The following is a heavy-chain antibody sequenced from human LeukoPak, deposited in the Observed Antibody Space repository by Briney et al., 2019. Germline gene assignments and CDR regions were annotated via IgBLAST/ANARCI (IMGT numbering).Heavy chain of an antibody. CDR1: GFTFSSYS. D-gene: IGHD6-19*01. J-gene: IGHJ4*02. V-gene: IGHV3-21*01. Sequence: PGGSLRLSCAASGFTFSSYSMNWVRQAPGKGLEWVSSISSSSSYIYYADSVKGRFTISRDNAMDTLYLQMDSLTPEDTAVYYCARDGRRPRIAVSGSDYWGQGTLVTVSS. CDR2: ISSSSSYI. CDR3: ARDGRRPRIAVSGSDY.